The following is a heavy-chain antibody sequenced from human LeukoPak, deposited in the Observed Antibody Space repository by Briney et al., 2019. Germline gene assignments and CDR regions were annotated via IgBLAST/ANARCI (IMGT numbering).Heavy chain of an antibody. CDR1: GGSISSDNYY. CDR3: ARRLYYDFWSGYYGAYFDY. D-gene: IGHD3-3*01. J-gene: IGHJ4*02. V-gene: IGHV4-39*07. Sequence: PSETLSLTCTVSGGSISSDNYYWGWIRQPPGKGLEWIGSIYYSGSTYYTPSLKSRVTISVDTSKNQFSLKLSSVTAADTAVYYCARRLYYDFWSGYYGAYFDYWGQGTLVTVSS. CDR2: IYYSGST.